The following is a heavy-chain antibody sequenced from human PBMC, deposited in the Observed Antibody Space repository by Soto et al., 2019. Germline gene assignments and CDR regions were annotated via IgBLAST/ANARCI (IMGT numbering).Heavy chain of an antibody. CDR3: ARVDRQTQAAFDI. CDR1: GGSISIYY. Sequence: ETLSLTCTVSGGSISIYYWSWIRQPAGKGLEWIGRIYTSGSTNYNPSLKSRVTMSVDTSKNQFSLKLSSVTAADTAVYYCARVDRQTQAAFDIWGQGTMVTVSS. CDR2: IYTSGST. J-gene: IGHJ3*02. V-gene: IGHV4-4*07.